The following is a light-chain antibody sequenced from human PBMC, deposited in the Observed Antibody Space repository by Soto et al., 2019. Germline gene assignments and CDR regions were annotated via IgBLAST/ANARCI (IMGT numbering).Light chain of an antibody. J-gene: IGKJ1*01. Sequence: ELVLTQSPGTLSLSPGERATLSCRASQSVSSTFLAWYQQKPGQAPRLLIYGVSKRDTGIPDRFSGSGSGTDFTLTISRLEPEDFAVYFCGQFVSAPPRTFGQGTKVEIK. V-gene: IGKV3-20*01. CDR1: QSVSSTF. CDR2: GVS. CDR3: GQFVSAPPRT.